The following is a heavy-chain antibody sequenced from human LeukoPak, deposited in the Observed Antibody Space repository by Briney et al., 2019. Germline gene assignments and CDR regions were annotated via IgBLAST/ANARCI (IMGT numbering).Heavy chain of an antibody. V-gene: IGHV1-18*04. D-gene: IGHD6-13*01. CDR2: ISAYNGNT. CDR1: GYTFTSYG. J-gene: IGHJ5*02. Sequence: ASVKVSCKASGYTFTSYGISWVRQAPGQGLEWMGWISAYNGNTNYAQKLQGRVTMTTDTSTSTACMELRSLRSDDTAVYYCARSIAAAGTWWFGPWGQGTLVTVSS. CDR3: ARSIAAAGTWWFGP.